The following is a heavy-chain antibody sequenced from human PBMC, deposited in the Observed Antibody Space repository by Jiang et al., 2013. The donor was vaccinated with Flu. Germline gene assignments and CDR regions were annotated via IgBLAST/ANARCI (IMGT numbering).Heavy chain of an antibody. D-gene: IGHD2-15*01. CDR1: GGTFSSYA. V-gene: IGHV1-69*06. CDR3: ARGYCSGGSCYHYYYGMDV. Sequence: SGAEVKKPGSSVKVSCKASGGTFSSYAISWVRQAPGQGLEWMGGIIPIFGTANYAQKFQGRVTITADKSTSTAYMELSSLRSEDTAVYYCARGYCSGGSCYHYYYGMDVWGQGTTVTVSS. J-gene: IGHJ6*02. CDR2: IIPIFGTA.